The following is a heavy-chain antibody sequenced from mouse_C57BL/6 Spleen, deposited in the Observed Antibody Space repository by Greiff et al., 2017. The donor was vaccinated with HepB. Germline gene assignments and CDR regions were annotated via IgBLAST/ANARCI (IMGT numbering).Heavy chain of an antibody. CDR2: IDPSDSYT. Sequence: VQLQQPGAELVMPGASVKLSCKASGYTFTSYWMHWVKQRPGQGLEWIGEIDPSDSYTNYNQKFKGKSTLTVDKSSSTAYMQLSSLTSEDSAVYYCARSDWDGVYYFDDWGQGTTLTVSS. D-gene: IGHD4-1*01. CDR1: GYTFTSYW. V-gene: IGHV1-69*01. CDR3: ARSDWDGVYYFDD. J-gene: IGHJ2*01.